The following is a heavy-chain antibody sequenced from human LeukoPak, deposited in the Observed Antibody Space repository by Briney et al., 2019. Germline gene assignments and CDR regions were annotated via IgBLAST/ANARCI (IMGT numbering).Heavy chain of an antibody. Sequence: SVKVSCKASGGTFSSYAISWVRQAPGQGLEWMGRIIPILGIANYAQKFQGRVTITADKSTGTAYMELSSLRSEDTAVYYCARDREHCSGGSCYRYYFDYWGQGTLVTVSS. CDR3: ARDREHCSGGSCYRYYFDY. CDR2: IIPILGIA. CDR1: GGTFSSYA. J-gene: IGHJ4*02. V-gene: IGHV1-69*04. D-gene: IGHD2-15*01.